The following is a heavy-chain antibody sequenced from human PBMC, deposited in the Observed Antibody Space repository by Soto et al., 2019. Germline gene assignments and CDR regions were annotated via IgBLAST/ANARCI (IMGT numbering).Heavy chain of an antibody. CDR2: IYYSGST. V-gene: IGHV4-59*08. J-gene: IGHJ6*03. D-gene: IGHD3-9*01. Sequence: PSETLSLTCTVSGGSISSYYWSWIRQPPGKGLEWIGYIYYSGSTNYNPSLKSRVTISVDTSKNQFSLKLSSVTAADTAVYYCARGRSILTGFKGSRYYYYMDVWGKGTTVTVSS. CDR3: ARGRSILTGFKGSRYYYYMDV. CDR1: GGSISSYY.